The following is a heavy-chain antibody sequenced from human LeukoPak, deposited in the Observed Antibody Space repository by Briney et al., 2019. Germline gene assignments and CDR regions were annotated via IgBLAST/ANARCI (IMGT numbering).Heavy chain of an antibody. Sequence: GESLRLSCAASGFTFSSYAMHWVRQAPGRRLQYVSAINYNGGNTYYGDSVMGRFTISRDNSKDTLYLQMGSLRAEDTAVYYCARFTGNAFDIWGQGTMINGSS. V-gene: IGHV3-64*02. J-gene: IGHJ3*02. D-gene: IGHD3-10*01. CDR3: ARFTGNAFDI. CDR2: INYNGGNT. CDR1: GFTFSSYA.